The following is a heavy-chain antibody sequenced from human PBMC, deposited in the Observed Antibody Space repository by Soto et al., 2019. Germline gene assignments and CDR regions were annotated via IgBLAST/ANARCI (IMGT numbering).Heavy chain of an antibody. CDR1: GGSISSDY. CDR3: ARGYYYDTSGYYSAFGI. Sequence: PSETLSLTCTVSGGSISSDYWSWIRQPPGKGLEWVGYVYNNGGTKYNPSLKSRVTISVDTSNNQFSLKLTSVTAADTAVYYCARGYYYDTSGYYSAFGIWGQGTMVTVSS. D-gene: IGHD3-22*01. CDR2: VYNNGGT. J-gene: IGHJ3*02. V-gene: IGHV4-59*01.